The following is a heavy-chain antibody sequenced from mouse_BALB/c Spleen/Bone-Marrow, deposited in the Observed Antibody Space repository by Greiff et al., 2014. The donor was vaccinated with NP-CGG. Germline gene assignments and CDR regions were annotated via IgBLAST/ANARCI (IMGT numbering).Heavy chain of an antibody. Sequence: EVKLVESGGGLVQPGGSLRLSCTTSGFTFTDYYMSWVRQPPGKALEWLAFIRNKAYXXXXXXXXXXXXRFTISRDNSQSILYLQMNTLRAEDSATYYCARFPMDYWGQGTSVTVSS. V-gene: IGHV7-3*02. CDR3: ARFPMDY. CDR1: GFTFTDYY. CDR2: IRNKAYXXXX. J-gene: IGHJ4*01.